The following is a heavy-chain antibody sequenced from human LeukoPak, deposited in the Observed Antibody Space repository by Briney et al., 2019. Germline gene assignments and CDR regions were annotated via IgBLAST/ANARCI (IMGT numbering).Heavy chain of an antibody. D-gene: IGHD2-15*01. V-gene: IGHV1-2*02. CDR2: INPNSGGT. J-gene: IGHJ4*02. CDR1: GYTFTGSY. CDR3: ARETGYCSGGRCYFIY. Sequence: SSVTLSCKASGYTFTGSYIHWVRQAPGHGLGWMGWINPNSGGTSSAQKFQGRVTMTRDTSVSTAYMELSRLRSDDTALYYCARETGYCSGGRCYFIYWGQGTLVTVSS.